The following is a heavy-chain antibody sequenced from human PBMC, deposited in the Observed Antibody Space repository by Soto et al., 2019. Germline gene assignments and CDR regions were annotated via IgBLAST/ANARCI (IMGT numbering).Heavy chain of an antibody. CDR3: AREGPEAFRSTWHFDY. V-gene: IGHV3-30-3*01. J-gene: IGHJ4*02. CDR1: GFTFSNFA. D-gene: IGHD1-26*01. CDR2: MSFDGTTK. Sequence: QVQLVESGGGVVQPGRSLRLSCAASGFTFSNFAMHWFRQAPGKGLEWVAVMSFDGTTKFYADSVKGLFTVSRDNSQKTLYLHVNSLRDEDTAVYYCAREGPEAFRSTWHFDYWGQGTLVTVSS.